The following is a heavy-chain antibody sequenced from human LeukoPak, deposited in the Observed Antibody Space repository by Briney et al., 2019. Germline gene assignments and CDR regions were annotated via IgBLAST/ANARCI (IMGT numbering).Heavy chain of an antibody. CDR3: ASLFLCYGCSSSSDSVNI. V-gene: IGHV3-74*01. CDR2: INSDGSST. Sequence: GGSLRLSCAASGFTFSSYWMHWVRQAPGRGLVWVSRINSDGSSTTYADSVKGRFTISRDNAKNTLFLQMNSLRAEDTAVYYCASLFLCYGCSSSSDSVNIWGQGTMVTVSS. CDR1: GFTFSSYW. J-gene: IGHJ3*02. D-gene: IGHD6-19*01.